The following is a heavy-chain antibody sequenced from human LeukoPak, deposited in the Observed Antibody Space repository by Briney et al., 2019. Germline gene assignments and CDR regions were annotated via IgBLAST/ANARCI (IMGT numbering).Heavy chain of an antibody. CDR2: ISDGGSTT. CDR3: ARGGGLDV. V-gene: IGHV3-74*01. CDR1: GFTFSSYW. J-gene: IGHJ6*02. Sequence: GGSLRLSCAASGFTFSSYWMHWVRQAPGKGLVWVSRISDGGSTTTYADSVKGRFTISRDDAKNTLYLQMSNLRAEDTAVYFCARGGGLDVWGQGATVTVSS. D-gene: IGHD3-16*01.